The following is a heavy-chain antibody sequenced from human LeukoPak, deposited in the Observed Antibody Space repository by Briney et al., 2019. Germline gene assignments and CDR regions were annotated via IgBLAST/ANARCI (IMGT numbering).Heavy chain of an antibody. CDR3: ARGGLYYDSSGYPPGY. Sequence: GGSLRLSCAASGFTFSDYYMSWIRQAPGKGLEWISSISSSSSYIYYADSVKGRFTISRDNAKNSLYLQMNSLRAEDTAVYYCARGGLYYDSSGYPPGYWGQGTLVTVSS. J-gene: IGHJ4*02. CDR2: ISSSSSYI. D-gene: IGHD3-22*01. CDR1: GFTFSDYY. V-gene: IGHV3-11*06.